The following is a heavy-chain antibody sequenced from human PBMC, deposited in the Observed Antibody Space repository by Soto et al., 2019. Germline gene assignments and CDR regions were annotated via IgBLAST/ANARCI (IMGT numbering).Heavy chain of an antibody. CDR3: ARQGGIAAARFVH. D-gene: IGHD6-13*01. CDR1: GGSISSSSYY. CDR2: IYYSGST. J-gene: IGHJ5*02. Sequence: SETLSLTCTVSGGSISSSSYYWGWIRQPPGKGLEWIGSIYYSGSTYYNPSLKSRVTISVDTSKNQFSLKLSSVTAADTAVYYCARQGGIAAARFVHWGQGTLVTVSS. V-gene: IGHV4-39*01.